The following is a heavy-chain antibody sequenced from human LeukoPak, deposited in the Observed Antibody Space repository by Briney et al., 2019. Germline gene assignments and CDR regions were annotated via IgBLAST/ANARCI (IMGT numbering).Heavy chain of an antibody. CDR3: ARGLSGSYHYFDY. V-gene: IGHV3-53*01. Sequence: GGSLRLSCAASGFTFSSYAMSWVRQAPGKGLEWVSVIYSGGSTYYADSVKGRFTISRDNSKNTLYLQMNSLRAEDTAVYYCARGLSGSYHYFDYWGQGTLVTVSS. J-gene: IGHJ4*02. CDR2: IYSGGST. D-gene: IGHD1-26*01. CDR1: GFTFSSYA.